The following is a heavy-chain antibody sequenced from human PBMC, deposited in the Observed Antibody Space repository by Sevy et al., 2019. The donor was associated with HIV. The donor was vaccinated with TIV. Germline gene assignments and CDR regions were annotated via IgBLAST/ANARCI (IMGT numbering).Heavy chain of an antibody. V-gene: IGHV3-30*03. D-gene: IGHD3-10*01. CDR3: PIPPHRNMVPSDAFDF. CDR2: ISYDGSNK. CDR1: GFTFSNYG. J-gene: IGHJ3*01. Sequence: GGSLRLSCGASGFTFSNYGMHWVRQAPGKGLEWVAFISYDGSNKYYADSVKGRFTISRDNSKNTLYLQMNSLRAEDTAVYFCPIPPHRNMVPSDAFDFWGQGTMVTVSS.